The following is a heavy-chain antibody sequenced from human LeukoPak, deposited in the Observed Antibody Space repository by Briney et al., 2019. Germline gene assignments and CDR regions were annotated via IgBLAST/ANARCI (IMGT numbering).Heavy chain of an antibody. CDR3: ARDPIVVVPAAIQRFDY. CDR2: ISSSSSYI. CDR1: GFTFSSYS. J-gene: IGHJ4*02. Sequence: GGSLRLSCAASGFTFSSYSMNWVRQAPGKGREWVSSISSSSSYIYYADSVKGRFTISRDNAKNSLYLQMNSLRAEDTAVYYCARDPIVVVPAAIQRFDYWGQGTLVTVSS. V-gene: IGHV3-21*01. D-gene: IGHD2-2*02.